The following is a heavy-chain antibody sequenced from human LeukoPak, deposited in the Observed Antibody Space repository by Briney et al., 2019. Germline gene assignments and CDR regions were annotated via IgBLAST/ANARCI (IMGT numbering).Heavy chain of an antibody. V-gene: IGHV3-64*01. CDR1: GFTFSEYA. CDR2: ISSNGGST. D-gene: IGHD6-19*01. CDR3: VKELAVAGTPLQH. J-gene: IGHJ1*01. Sequence: GGSLRLSCAASGFTFSEYAMHWVRQAPGKGLEYVSVISSNGGSTSYANSVKGRFTISRDNSKNTLYLQMNSLRAEDTAVYYCVKELAVAGTPLQHWGQGTLVTVSS.